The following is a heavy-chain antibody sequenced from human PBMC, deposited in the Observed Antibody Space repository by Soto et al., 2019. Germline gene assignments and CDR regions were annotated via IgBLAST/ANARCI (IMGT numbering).Heavy chain of an antibody. D-gene: IGHD6-6*01. Sequence: QVQLQESGPGLVKPSQTLSLTCTVSGVSISSGGYYWSWIRQHPGKGLEWIGYIYYSGSTYYNPSLKSRVTISVDTSKNQFSLKLSSVTAADTAVYYCARFEYSSRGDDYWGQGTLVTVSS. CDR1: GVSISSGGYY. V-gene: IGHV4-31*03. J-gene: IGHJ4*02. CDR3: ARFEYSSRGDDY. CDR2: IYYSGST.